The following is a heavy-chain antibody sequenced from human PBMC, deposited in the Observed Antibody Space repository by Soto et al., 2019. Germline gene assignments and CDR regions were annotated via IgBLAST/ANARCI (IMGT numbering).Heavy chain of an antibody. D-gene: IGHD5-12*01. V-gene: IGHV4-34*01. J-gene: IGHJ4*02. CDR3: ARGQEGVVATH. CDR1: GGSLSGYY. CDR2: IKDGGLT. Sequence: QVQLQQWGAGLLKPSETLSLTCVVYGGSLSGYYWSWIRQPPGKGLEWIGEIKDGGLTNYSPSLKSRAIISVGRPKNQFSLKLHSVTAADTAVYYCARGQEGVVATHWDQGSLVTVSS.